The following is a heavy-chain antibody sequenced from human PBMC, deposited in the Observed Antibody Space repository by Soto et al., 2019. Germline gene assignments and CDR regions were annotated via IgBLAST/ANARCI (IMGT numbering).Heavy chain of an antibody. CDR3: ASWYYYDSSGYFRDY. Sequence: SETLSLTCTVCGGSISSISYYWGWIRQPPGKGLEWIGSIYYSGSTYYNPSLKSRVTISVDTSKNQFSLKLSSVTAADTAVYYCASWYYYDSSGYFRDYWGQGTLVTVSS. CDR1: GGSISSISYY. D-gene: IGHD3-22*01. V-gene: IGHV4-39*07. J-gene: IGHJ4*02. CDR2: IYYSGST.